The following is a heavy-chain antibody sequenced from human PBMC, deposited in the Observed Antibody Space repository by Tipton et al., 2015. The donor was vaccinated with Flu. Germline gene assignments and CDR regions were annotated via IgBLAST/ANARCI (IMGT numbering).Heavy chain of an antibody. D-gene: IGHD2-15*01. Sequence: QLVQSGAEVKKPGASVKVSCKASGYTFTSYGISWVRQAPGQGLEWMGWISAYNGNTNYAQKLQGRVTMTTDTSTSTAYMELRSLRSDDTAVYYCAREETLGYCSGGSCYSGFDYWGQGTLVTVSP. CDR1: GYTFTSYG. CDR2: ISAYNGNT. V-gene: IGHV1-18*04. J-gene: IGHJ4*02. CDR3: AREETLGYCSGGSCYSGFDY.